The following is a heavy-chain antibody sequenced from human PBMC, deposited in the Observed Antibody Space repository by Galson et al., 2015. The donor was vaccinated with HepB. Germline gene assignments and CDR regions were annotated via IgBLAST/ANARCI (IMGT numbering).Heavy chain of an antibody. V-gene: IGHV1-2*02. CDR1: GYTFSDYY. CDR2: INPHSGGT. D-gene: IGHD1-7*01. Sequence: SVKVSCKASGYTFSDYYVHWVRQAPGQGLEWMGWINPHSGGTKYAQKFQGRVTMTSDTSISTAYMGLSRLRSDDTAVYYCARANWNYANYWGQGTLVTVSS. J-gene: IGHJ4*01. CDR3: ARANWNYANY.